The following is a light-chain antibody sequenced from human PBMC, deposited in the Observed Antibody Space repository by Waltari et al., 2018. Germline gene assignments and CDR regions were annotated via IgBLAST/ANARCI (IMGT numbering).Light chain of an antibody. V-gene: IGKV3-20*01. J-gene: IGKJ1*01. CDR1: QTVSKDY. CDR2: GVS. CDR3: QQYDRSPRT. Sequence: ETVLTQSPDTLSLSPGERATLSCRASQTVSKDYLSWYQQKPGQPPRLLIYGVSNRATGIPDRVSGSGSGTDFTLTINRLEPEDFAVYYCQQYDRSPRTFGQGTQVDSK.